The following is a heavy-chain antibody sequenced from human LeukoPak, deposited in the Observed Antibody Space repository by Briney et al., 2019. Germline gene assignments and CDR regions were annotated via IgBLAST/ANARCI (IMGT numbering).Heavy chain of an antibody. CDR3: ARDYCSSTSCSASAFDY. CDR1: GYTFTGYY. CDR2: INPNSGGT. J-gene: IGHJ4*02. D-gene: IGHD2-2*01. V-gene: IGHV1-2*06. Sequence: ASVKVSCKASGYTFTGYYMHWVRQAPGQGLEWMGRINPNSGGTNYAQKFQGRVTMTRDTSISTAYMELSRLRSDDTAVYYCARDYCSSTSCSASAFDYWGQGTLVTVSS.